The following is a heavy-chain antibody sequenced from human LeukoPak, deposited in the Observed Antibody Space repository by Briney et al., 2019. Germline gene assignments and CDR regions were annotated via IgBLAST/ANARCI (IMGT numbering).Heavy chain of an antibody. D-gene: IGHD3-22*01. CDR1: GGSFSGYY. CDR2: INHSGST. V-gene: IGHV4-34*01. Sequence: SETLSLTCAVYGGSFSGYYWSWIRQPPGKGLEWIGEINHSGSTNYNPSLKSRVTISVDTSKNQFSLKLSSVTAADTAVYYCARETLDYYDSSGPLIDYWGQGTLVTVSS. CDR3: ARETLDYYDSSGPLIDY. J-gene: IGHJ4*02.